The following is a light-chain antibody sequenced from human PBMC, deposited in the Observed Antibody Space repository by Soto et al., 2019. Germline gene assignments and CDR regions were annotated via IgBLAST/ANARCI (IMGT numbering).Light chain of an antibody. J-gene: IGKJ1*01. Sequence: EIVLTQSPGTLSLSPGERATLSCRASQSVSSSYLAWYQQKPGQAPRLLIYGASSRATGIPDRFSGSGSGTDFTLTISRLEPEDLAVYYCKQYGSSTGTFGQGTKVEIK. CDR2: GAS. CDR3: KQYGSSTGT. V-gene: IGKV3-20*01. CDR1: QSVSSSY.